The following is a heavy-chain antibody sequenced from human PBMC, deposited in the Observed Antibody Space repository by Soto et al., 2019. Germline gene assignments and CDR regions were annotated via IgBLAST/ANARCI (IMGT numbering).Heavy chain of an antibody. CDR1: GGSISSDY. CDR3: ARLLSAGSGFAFHY. D-gene: IGHD3-22*01. V-gene: IGHV4-59*08. CDR2: IHYSGST. J-gene: IGHJ4*02. Sequence: PSETLSLTCTVSGGSISSDYWSWIRQPPGKGLEWIGYIHYSGSTNYNPSFKSRVTMSLDTSKTQFALKLSSVTAADTAVYYCARLLSAGSGFAFHYWGQGTLVTV.